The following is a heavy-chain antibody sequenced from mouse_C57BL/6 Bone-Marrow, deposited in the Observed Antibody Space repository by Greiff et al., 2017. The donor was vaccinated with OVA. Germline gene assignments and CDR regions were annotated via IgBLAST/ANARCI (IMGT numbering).Heavy chain of an antibody. Sequence: VQLQQSGAELVKPGASVKLSCKASGYTFTSYWMQWVKQRPGQGLEWIGEIDPSDSYTNYNQKFKGKATLTVDTSSSTAYMQLSSLTSEDSAVYYCASLYDGYYGAYWGQGTLVTVSA. CDR1: GYTFTSYW. V-gene: IGHV1-50*01. CDR3: ASLYDGYYGAY. D-gene: IGHD2-3*01. J-gene: IGHJ3*01. CDR2: IDPSDSYT.